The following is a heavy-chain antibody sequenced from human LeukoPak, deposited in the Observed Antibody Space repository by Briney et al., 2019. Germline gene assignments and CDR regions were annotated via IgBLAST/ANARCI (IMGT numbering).Heavy chain of an antibody. Sequence: PGGSLRLSCAASGFTFSSYNMNWVRQAPGKGLEWVSSISSSSSYIYYTDSLKGRFTISRDNAKNSLYLQMNSLRAEDTAVYYCARDRVRVVSHGFDIWGQGTVVTVSS. CDR2: ISSSSSYI. D-gene: IGHD3-10*01. V-gene: IGHV3-21*03. CDR3: ARDRVRVVSHGFDI. CDR1: GFTFSSYN. J-gene: IGHJ3*02.